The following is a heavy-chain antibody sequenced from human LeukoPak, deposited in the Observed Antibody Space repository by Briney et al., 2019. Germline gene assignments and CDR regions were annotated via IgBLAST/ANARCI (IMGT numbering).Heavy chain of an antibody. J-gene: IGHJ4*02. CDR2: ISYDGKTK. D-gene: IGHD6-13*01. CDR3: AKGSAASAVLDY. CDR1: GLTFRTFG. V-gene: IGHV3-30*18. Sequence: GRSLRLSWAVSGLTFRTFGVHWVRPAPGKGLGWVAAISYDGKTKHFADSVKGRFTISRDKSKNTLFLQMNSLRYEDSAVYFCAKGSAASAVLDYWGQGTLVTVSS.